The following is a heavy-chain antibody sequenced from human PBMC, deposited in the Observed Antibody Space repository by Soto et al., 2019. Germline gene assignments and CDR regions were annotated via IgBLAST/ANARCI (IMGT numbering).Heavy chain of an antibody. CDR3: ARAYSISWYHRHYFDY. V-gene: IGHV3-23*01. CDR2: ISGSGGST. J-gene: IGHJ4*02. Sequence: EVQLLESGGGLVQPGGSLRLSCAASGFTFSSYAMSWVRQAPGKGLEWVSAISGSGGSTYYADSVKGRFTISRDNSKNTLYLQMNSLRAEDTAVYYCARAYSISWYHRHYFDYWGQGTLVTVSS. D-gene: IGHD6-13*01. CDR1: GFTFSSYA.